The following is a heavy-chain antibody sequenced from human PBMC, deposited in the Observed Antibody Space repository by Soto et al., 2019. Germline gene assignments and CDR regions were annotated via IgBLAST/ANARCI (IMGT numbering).Heavy chain of an antibody. V-gene: IGHV3-33*01. CDR1: GFTFSSYG. J-gene: IGHJ6*02. Sequence: PGGSLRLSCAASGFTFSSYGMHWVRQAPGKGLEWVAVIWYDGSNKYYADSVKGRFTISRDNSKNTLYLQMNSLRAEDTAVYYCARDLYRGRYLSDYYYSYGLDVWGQGTTVTVSS. CDR2: IWYDGSNK. D-gene: IGHD1-26*01. CDR3: ARDLYRGRYLSDYYYSYGLDV.